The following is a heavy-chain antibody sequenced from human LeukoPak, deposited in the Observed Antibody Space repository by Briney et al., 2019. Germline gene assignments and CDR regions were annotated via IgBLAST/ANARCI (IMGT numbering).Heavy chain of an antibody. J-gene: IGHJ4*02. Sequence: GGSLRLSCTASTFTLSTSWMTWVRQAPGRGLEWVANINQDGSDTQYVDSVKGRFTISRDIAKNSVHLQMNSLRVEDTAVYYCAKSALEMATVYYFDYWGQGTLVTVSS. CDR1: TFTLSTSW. D-gene: IGHD5-24*01. CDR3: AKSALEMATVYYFDY. CDR2: INQDGSDT. V-gene: IGHV3-7*02.